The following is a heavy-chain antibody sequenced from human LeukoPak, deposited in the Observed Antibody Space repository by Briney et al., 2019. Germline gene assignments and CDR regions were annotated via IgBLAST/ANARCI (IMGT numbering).Heavy chain of an antibody. CDR2: ISYDGSNK. V-gene: IGHV3-30*18. Sequence: LAGGSLRLSCAASGFSFSSYGMHWVRQAPGKGLEWVAVISYDGSNKHYADSVKGRFTISRDNSKNTLYVQMNSLRAEDTAVYYCAKDWASWDSSGYYRSMDVWGQGTTVTVSS. CDR3: AKDWASWDSSGYYRSMDV. CDR1: GFSFSSYG. J-gene: IGHJ6*02. D-gene: IGHD3-22*01.